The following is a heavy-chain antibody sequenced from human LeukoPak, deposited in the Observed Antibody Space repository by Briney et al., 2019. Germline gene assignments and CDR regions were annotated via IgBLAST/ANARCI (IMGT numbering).Heavy chain of an antibody. Sequence: GESLKISCKGSGYSFTSHWIGWVRQMPGKGLECMGVIYPGDSDTRYSPSFQGQVTISADKSISTAYLQWSSLKASDTAIYYCAREDKEGGNDYWGQGTLVTVSS. CDR1: GYSFTSHW. CDR2: IYPGDSDT. CDR3: AREDKEGGNDY. V-gene: IGHV5-51*01. D-gene: IGHD1-26*01. J-gene: IGHJ4*02.